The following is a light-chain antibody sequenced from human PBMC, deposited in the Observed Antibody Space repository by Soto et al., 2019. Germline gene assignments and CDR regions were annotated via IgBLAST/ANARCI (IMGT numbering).Light chain of an antibody. CDR2: GNN. J-gene: IGLJ2*01. V-gene: IGLV1-40*01. Sequence: QSALTQPPSLSGTPGQRVTISCSGSSSNIAGNTVHWYQHLPGTAPKLLIYGNNNRPSGVPDRFSGSKSGTSASLAITGLQAEDEADYYCQSYDSILSGVVFGGGTKLTVL. CDR3: QSYDSILSGVV. CDR1: SSNIAGNT.